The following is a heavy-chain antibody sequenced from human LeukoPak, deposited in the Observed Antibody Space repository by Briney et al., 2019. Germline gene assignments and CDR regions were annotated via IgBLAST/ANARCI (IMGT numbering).Heavy chain of an antibody. CDR3: TRVGYIDEGIDY. V-gene: IGHV3-7*04. CDR1: GFPFSSYW. CDR2: IKQDGSKK. Sequence: GGSLRLSYVASGFPFSSYWMTWVRQAPGKGLEWVANIKQDGSKKSYVDSVKGRFTISRDNAKNSLYLQMNSLRAEDTAIYYCTRVGYIDEGIDYWGQGTLVTVSS. J-gene: IGHJ4*02. D-gene: IGHD5-24*01.